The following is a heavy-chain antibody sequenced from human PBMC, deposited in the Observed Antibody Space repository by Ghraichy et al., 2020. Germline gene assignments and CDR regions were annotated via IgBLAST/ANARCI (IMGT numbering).Heavy chain of an antibody. J-gene: IGHJ3*02. CDR1: GGSIRFYY. CDR3: ARLSTTVTTGHDACDI. CDR2: IYYSGSS. Sequence: SETLSLTCTVSGGSIRFYYWSWIRQPPGKGLEWIGYIYYSGSSNYNPSLRSRVTMSVDTSNNHFSLKLSSVTAADTAVYYCARLSTTVTTGHDACDIWGQGTMGTVSS. V-gene: IGHV4-59*08. D-gene: IGHD4-17*01.